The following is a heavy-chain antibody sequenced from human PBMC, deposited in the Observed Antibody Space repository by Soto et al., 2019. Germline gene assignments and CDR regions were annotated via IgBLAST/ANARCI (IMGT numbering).Heavy chain of an antibody. CDR1: GFTFSNHW. CDR3: ARDRGSGWYNWLDP. V-gene: IGHV3-74*01. Sequence: QPGGSLRLSCAASGFTFSNHWIHWVRQAPGKGLVWVSRINLDGSSTNYADSVKGRFTIFRDNAKNTVYLQMDSLRAEDTAVYYCARDRGSGWYNWLDPWGQGTLVTVSS. J-gene: IGHJ5*02. CDR2: INLDGSST. D-gene: IGHD6-19*01.